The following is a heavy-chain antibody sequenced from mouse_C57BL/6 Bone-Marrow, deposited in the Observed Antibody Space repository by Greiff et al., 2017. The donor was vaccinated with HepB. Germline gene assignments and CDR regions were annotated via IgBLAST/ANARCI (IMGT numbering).Heavy chain of an antibody. CDR1: GYAFSSSW. D-gene: IGHD1-1*01. V-gene: IGHV1-82*01. CDR2: IYPGDGDT. J-gene: IGHJ3*01. CDR3: ASSYYYGSSRFAY. Sequence: VKLMESGPELVKPGASVKISCKASGYAFSSSWMNWVKQRPGKGLEWIGRIYPGDGDTNYNGKFKGKATLTADKSSSTAYMQLSSLTSEDSAVYFCASSYYYGSSRFAYWGQGTLVTVSA.